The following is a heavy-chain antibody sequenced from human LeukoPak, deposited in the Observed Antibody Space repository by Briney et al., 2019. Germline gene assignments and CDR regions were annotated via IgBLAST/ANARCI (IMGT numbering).Heavy chain of an antibody. CDR2: ISAYNGNT. D-gene: IGHD6-13*01. CDR3: AGVKLSIAAAGFTGYFQH. J-gene: IGHJ1*01. V-gene: IGHV1-18*01. Sequence: ASVKVSCKASGYTFTSYGISWVRQAPGQGLEWMGWISAYNGNTNYAQKLQGRVTMTTDTSTSTAYMELRSLRSDDTAVYYCAGVKLSIAAAGFTGYFQHWGQGTLVTVSS. CDR1: GYTFTSYG.